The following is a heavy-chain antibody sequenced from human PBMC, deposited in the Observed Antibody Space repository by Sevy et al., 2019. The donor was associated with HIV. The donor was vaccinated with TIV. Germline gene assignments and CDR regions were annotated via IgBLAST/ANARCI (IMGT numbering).Heavy chain of an antibody. Sequence: SETLSLTCTVSGGSISSSSYYWGWIRQPPGKGLEWIGSIYYSGSTYYNPSLKSRVTISVDTSKNQFSLKLSFVTAADTAVYYCWGYCSSTSGYTGGGAFDIWGQGTMVTVSS. V-gene: IGHV4-39*01. D-gene: IGHD2-2*02. CDR3: WGYCSSTSGYTGGGAFDI. CDR1: GGSISSSSYY. CDR2: IYYSGST. J-gene: IGHJ3*02.